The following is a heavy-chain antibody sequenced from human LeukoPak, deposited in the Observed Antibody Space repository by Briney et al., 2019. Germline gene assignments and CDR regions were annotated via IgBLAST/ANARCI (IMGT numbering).Heavy chain of an antibody. V-gene: IGHV3-7*01. CDR1: GFIFTDYW. J-gene: IGHJ4*02. Sequence: GGSLRLSCAASGFIFTDYWMYWVRQAPGRGLAWVANIKEDGSEKNYVDSVKGRFTISRDNAKNSLYLQMNSLRAEDTAVYYCARIGYSSSSFDYWGQGTLVTVSS. CDR3: ARIGYSSSSFDY. D-gene: IGHD6-6*01. CDR2: IKEDGSEK.